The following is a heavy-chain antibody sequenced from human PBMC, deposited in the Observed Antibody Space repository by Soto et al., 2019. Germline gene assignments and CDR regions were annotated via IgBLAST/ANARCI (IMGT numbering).Heavy chain of an antibody. J-gene: IGHJ4*02. D-gene: IGHD4-17*01. V-gene: IGHV3-9*01. CDR1: GFTFDDSA. CDR3: SKDILGDYCSDY. CDR2: ISWNSGSI. Sequence: EVQLVESGGGLVQPGRSLRLSCAASGFTFDDSAMNWVRQAPGKGLGWVSGISWNSGSIGYADSVKGRFTISRDNANNSLYLQMNSLRAEDTALYYCSKDILGDYCSDYWGQGTLVTVSS.